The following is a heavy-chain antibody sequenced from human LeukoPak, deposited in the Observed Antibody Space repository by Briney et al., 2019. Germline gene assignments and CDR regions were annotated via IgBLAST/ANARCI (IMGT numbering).Heavy chain of an antibody. Sequence: PGGSLRLSCAASGFTFSNAWMSWVRQAPGKGLEWVSYISSSGSTIYYADSVKGRFTISRDNAKNSLYLQMNSLRAEDTAVYYCARDYYGSGSYLWSSYYYYMDVWGKGTTVTISS. CDR2: ISSSGSTI. CDR3: ARDYYGSGSYLWSSYYYYMDV. CDR1: GFTFSNAW. D-gene: IGHD3-10*01. V-gene: IGHV3-11*04. J-gene: IGHJ6*03.